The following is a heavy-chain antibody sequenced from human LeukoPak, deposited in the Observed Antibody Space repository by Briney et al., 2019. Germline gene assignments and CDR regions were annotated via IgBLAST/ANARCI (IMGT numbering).Heavy chain of an antibody. Sequence: PSETLSLTCAVSGYSISSGYYWGWIRQPPGKGLEWIGSIYHSGSTYYNPSLKSRVTISVDTSKNQFSLKLSSVTAADTAVYYCASGSAPGYWGQGTLVTVSS. J-gene: IGHJ4*02. V-gene: IGHV4-38-2*01. CDR2: IYHSGST. CDR1: GYSISSGYY. D-gene: IGHD6-25*01. CDR3: ASGSAPGY.